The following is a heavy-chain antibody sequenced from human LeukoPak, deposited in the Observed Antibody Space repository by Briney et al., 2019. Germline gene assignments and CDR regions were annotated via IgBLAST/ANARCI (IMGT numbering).Heavy chain of an antibody. CDR3: ARSPPIVVVPAATNWFDP. D-gene: IGHD2-2*01. CDR2: INPNSGGT. CDR1: GYTFTGYY. J-gene: IGHJ5*02. V-gene: IGHV1-2*02. Sequence: GASVKVSCKASGYTFTGYYMHWVRQAPGQGLEWMGWINPNSGGTNYAQKFQGRVTITRNTSISTAYMELSSLRSEDTAVYYCARSPPIVVVPAATNWFDPWGQGTLVTVSS.